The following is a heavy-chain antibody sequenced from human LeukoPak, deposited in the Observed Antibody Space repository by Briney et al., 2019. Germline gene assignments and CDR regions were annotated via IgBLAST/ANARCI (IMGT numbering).Heavy chain of an antibody. Sequence: LRLSCAASGFTFSSYGMHWVRQAPGKGLEWVAVIWYDGSNKYYADSVKGRFTISRDNSKNTLYLQMNSLRAEDTAVYYCARDSTDGVIPRELHPPFDYWGQGALVTVSS. CDR2: IWYDGSNK. V-gene: IGHV3-33*01. J-gene: IGHJ4*02. CDR3: ARDSTDGVIPRELHPPFDY. CDR1: GFTFSSYG. D-gene: IGHD1-26*01.